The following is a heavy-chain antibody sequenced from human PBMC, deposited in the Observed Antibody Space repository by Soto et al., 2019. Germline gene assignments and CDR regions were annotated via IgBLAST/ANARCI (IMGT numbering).Heavy chain of an antibody. CDR3: ARQRGYYYDSSGYPDY. V-gene: IGHV4-39*01. D-gene: IGHD3-22*01. CDR1: VGSTSSSTYY. Sequence: SETLSLTCSVSVGSTSSSTYYWGWILQPPGKGLEWIGSVYYTGSTFYNPSLKSRVTISVDTSKNQFSLRLSSVTAADTAVYYCARQRGYYYDSSGYPDYWGQGTLVTVSS. CDR2: VYYTGST. J-gene: IGHJ4*02.